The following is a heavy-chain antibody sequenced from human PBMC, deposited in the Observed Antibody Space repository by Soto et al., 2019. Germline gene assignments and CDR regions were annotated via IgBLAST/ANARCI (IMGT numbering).Heavy chain of an antibody. CDR2: ISSSGSTI. CDR1: GFTFSNYW. V-gene: IGHV3-48*04. CDR3: AKDHKGGYYYYGMDV. Sequence: PGGSLRLSCAASGFTFSNYWMHWVRQVPGRGLEWVSYISSSGSTIYYADSVKGRFTISRDNAKNSLYLQMNSLRAEDTAVYYCAKDHKGGYYYYGMDVWGQGTTVTVSS. J-gene: IGHJ6*02.